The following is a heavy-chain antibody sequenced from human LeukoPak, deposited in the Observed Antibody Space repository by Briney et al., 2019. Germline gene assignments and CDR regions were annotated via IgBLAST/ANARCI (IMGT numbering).Heavy chain of an antibody. V-gene: IGHV4-34*01. CDR2: INHSGST. D-gene: IGHD3-9*01. Sequence: SETLSLTCAVYGGSFSGYYWSWIRQPPGKGLEWIGEINHSGSTSYNPSLKSRVTISVDTSKNQFSLKLSSVTAADTAVYYCARVRYFDWLSSIGGIDPWGQGTLVTVSS. CDR1: GGSFSGYY. J-gene: IGHJ5*02. CDR3: ARVRYFDWLSSIGGIDP.